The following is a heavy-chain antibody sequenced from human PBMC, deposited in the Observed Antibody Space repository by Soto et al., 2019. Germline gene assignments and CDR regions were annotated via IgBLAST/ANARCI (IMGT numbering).Heavy chain of an antibody. CDR2: ISSSSSTI. CDR3: ARPTYYCARIVGATWRAEYFQH. J-gene: IGHJ1*01. Sequence: GSLRLSCAASGFTFSTYSMNWVRQAPGKGLEWVSYISSSSSTIFYTDSVKGRFTVSRDNAKNSLYLQMNSLRAEDTAVYYCARPTYYCARIVGATWRAEYFQHWGQGTLVTVSS. V-gene: IGHV3-48*01. D-gene: IGHD1-26*01. CDR1: GFTFSTYS.